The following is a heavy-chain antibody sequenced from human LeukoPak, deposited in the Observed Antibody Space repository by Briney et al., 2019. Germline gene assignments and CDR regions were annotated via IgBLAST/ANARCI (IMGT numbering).Heavy chain of an antibody. CDR2: IYPGDSDT. J-gene: IGHJ6*02. CDR3: ARLSRDYGMDV. CDR1: GYTFTSYC. Sequence: ASVTVSCKASGYTFTSYCIGWVRQTPGKGLEWMGFIYPGDSDTRYTPAFQGQVTISADKSISTAYLQLSRLKASDTAMYYCARLSRDYGMDVWCQGTTVTVSS. D-gene: IGHD5-24*01. V-gene: IGHV5-51*01.